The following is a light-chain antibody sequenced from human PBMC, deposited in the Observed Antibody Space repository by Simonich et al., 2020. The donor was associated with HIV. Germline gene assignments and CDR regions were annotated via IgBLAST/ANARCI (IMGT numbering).Light chain of an antibody. CDR2: WAA. J-gene: IGKJ4*01. CDR1: QSVLYSSNNQNY. CDR3: QQYYSTPPIT. Sequence: DIVMTQSPDSLAVSLGGRATITCKSSQSVLYSSNNQNYLAWYKQKPGQPPKLLIYWAATRESGVPDRISGSGSGTDFTLTISSLQAEDVAVYYCQQYYSTPPITFGGGTKVEIK. V-gene: IGKV4-1*01.